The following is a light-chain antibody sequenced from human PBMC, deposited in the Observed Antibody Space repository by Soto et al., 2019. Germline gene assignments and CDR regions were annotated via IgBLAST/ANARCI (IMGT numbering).Light chain of an antibody. Sequence: EIVLTQSPATLSLSPGERATLSCRASQSVSSYLAWYQQKPGQAPRLLIYDASNRATGIPARFSGSGSGTDLTLTISSLEPEDFAVYYCQQRSNWPLFTFGPGTKVDI. V-gene: IGKV3-11*01. CDR1: QSVSSY. CDR2: DAS. J-gene: IGKJ3*01. CDR3: QQRSNWPLFT.